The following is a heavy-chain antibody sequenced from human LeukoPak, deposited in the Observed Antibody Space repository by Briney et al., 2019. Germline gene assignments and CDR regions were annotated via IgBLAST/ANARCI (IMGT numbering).Heavy chain of an antibody. CDR1: GGSFSGYY. CDR3: AGFRRIQQLVLVSYYYYGMDV. D-gene: IGHD6-13*01. CDR2: INHSGST. V-gene: IGHV4-34*01. J-gene: IGHJ6*04. Sequence: SETLSLTCAVYGGSFSGYYWSWIRQPPGKGLEWIGEINHSGSTNYNPSLKSRVTISVDTSKNQFSLKLSSVTAADTAVYYCAGFRRIQQLVLVSYYYYGMDVWGKGTTVTVSS.